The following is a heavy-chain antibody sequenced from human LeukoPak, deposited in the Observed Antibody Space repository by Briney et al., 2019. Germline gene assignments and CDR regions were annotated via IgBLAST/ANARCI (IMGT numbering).Heavy chain of an antibody. D-gene: IGHD6-25*01. CDR3: VSTRLDAFDI. CDR2: IYTSGST. CDR1: GGSISSYY. V-gene: IGHV4-4*07. Sequence: SETLSLTCTVSGGSISSYYWSWIRQPARKGLEWIGRIYTSGSTNYNPSLKSRVTMSVDTSKNQFSLKLSSVTAADTAVYYCVSTRLDAFDIWGQGTMVTVSS. J-gene: IGHJ3*02.